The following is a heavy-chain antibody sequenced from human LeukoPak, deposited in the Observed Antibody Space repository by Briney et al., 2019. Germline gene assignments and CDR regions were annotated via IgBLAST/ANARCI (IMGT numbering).Heavy chain of an antibody. CDR3: ARGGTYGSGRNQHTALDY. Sequence: PSETLSLTCTVSGGSISNDYWSWIRQAAGKELDWIGRIYTRGSTNYNPSLKSRVTISLDKSKKQFSLNLNSVTAADTAVHYCARGGTYGSGRNQHTALDYWGQGTLVTVSS. J-gene: IGHJ4*02. CDR1: GGSISNDY. D-gene: IGHD3-10*01. V-gene: IGHV4-4*07. CDR2: IYTRGST.